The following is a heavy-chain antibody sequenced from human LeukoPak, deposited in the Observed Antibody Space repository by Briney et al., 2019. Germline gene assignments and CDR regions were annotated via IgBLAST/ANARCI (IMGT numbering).Heavy chain of an antibody. CDR1: GFTFSSYG. V-gene: IGHV3-33*01. J-gene: IGHJ4*02. CDR3: GSDGRSHAFDY. CDR2: IWYDGSNK. Sequence: GGSLRLSCAASGFTFSSYGMHWVRQAPGKGLEWVAVIWYDGSNKYYADSVKGRFTISRDTSKNTLYLQMNSLRAEDTAVYSGGSDGRSHAFDYWGQGTMVTVSS.